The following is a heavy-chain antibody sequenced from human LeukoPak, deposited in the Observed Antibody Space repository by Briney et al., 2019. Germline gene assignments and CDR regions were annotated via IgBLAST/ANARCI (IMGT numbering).Heavy chain of an antibody. D-gene: IGHD3-10*01. CDR3: ARGAGSGSLFDD. J-gene: IGHJ4*03. Sequence: GGSLRLSCAASGFTFSTYWMSWVRQAPGKGLEWVANIKKEGSEKYYVDSVKGRFTISREKAKNSLYLKVKSLRAQDTAMLYCARGAGSGSLFDDWGQGTPVTVSS. CDR1: GFTFSTYW. V-gene: IGHV3-7*05. CDR2: IKKEGSEK.